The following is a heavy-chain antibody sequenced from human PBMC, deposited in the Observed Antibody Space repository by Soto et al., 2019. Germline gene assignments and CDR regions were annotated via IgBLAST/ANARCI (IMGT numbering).Heavy chain of an antibody. D-gene: IGHD2-2*01. J-gene: IGHJ6*02. CDR2: IWYDGSNK. CDR1: GFTFSSYG. CDR3: ARDLVVVPAAKGYYYYGMDV. Sequence: GGSLRLSCAASGFTFSSYGMHWVRQAPGKGLEWVAVIWYDGSNKYYADSVKGRFTISRDNSKNTLYLQMNSLRVEDTAVYYCARDLVVVPAAKGYYYYGMDVWGQGTTVTVSS. V-gene: IGHV3-33*01.